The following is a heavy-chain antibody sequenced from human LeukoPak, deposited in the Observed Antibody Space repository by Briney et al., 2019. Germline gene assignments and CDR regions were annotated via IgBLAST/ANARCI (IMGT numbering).Heavy chain of an antibody. CDR3: ARDQGNYGDYFDY. CDR2: IYSGGST. D-gene: IGHD4-17*01. V-gene: IGHV3-66*02. J-gene: IGHJ4*02. Sequence: GGSLRLFCAASGFTVSSNYMSWVRQAPGKGLEWVSVIYSGGSTYYADSVKGRFTISRDNSKNTLYLQMNSLRAEDTAVYYCARDQGNYGDYFDYWGQGTLVTVSS. CDR1: GFTVSSNY.